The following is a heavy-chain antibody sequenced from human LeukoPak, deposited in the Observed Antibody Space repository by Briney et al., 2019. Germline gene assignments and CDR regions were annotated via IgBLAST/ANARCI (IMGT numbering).Heavy chain of an antibody. V-gene: IGHV1-18*01. CDR3: ARSLKYYDYVWGSYLPFY. CDR1: GYTFTSYG. J-gene: IGHJ4*02. Sequence: ASVKVSCKASGYTFTSYGISWVRQAPGQGLEWMGWISAYNGNTNYEQKLQGRVTMTTDTSTSTAYMELRSLRSDDTAVYYCARSLKYYDYVWGSYLPFYWGQGTLVTVSS. CDR2: ISAYNGNT. D-gene: IGHD3-16*02.